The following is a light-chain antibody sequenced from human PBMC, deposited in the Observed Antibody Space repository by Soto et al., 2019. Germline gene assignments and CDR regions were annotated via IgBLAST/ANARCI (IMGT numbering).Light chain of an antibody. CDR3: SAWDDSLVVV. V-gene: IGLV1-44*01. CDR2: SNN. CDR1: NSNIGSNS. Sequence: QSVLTEPPSTSGTPGQTVNITCSGSNSNIGSNSVNWFQHLPGAVPQLLIFSNNQRPSGVPDRFSGSKSGTSASLAISGLQTEDESDYYCSAWDDSLVVVFGGGTKVNVL. J-gene: IGLJ2*01.